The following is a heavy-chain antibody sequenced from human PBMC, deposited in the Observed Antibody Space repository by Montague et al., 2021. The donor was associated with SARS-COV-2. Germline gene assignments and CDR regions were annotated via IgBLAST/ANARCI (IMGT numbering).Heavy chain of an antibody. Sequence: SLRLSCAASGFTFSSYAMNWVRQAPGKGLEWVSAISGSGGSTYYADSVKGRFTISRDNSKNTLYLQMNSLRAEDTAVYYRANGAKMIVVDLAFDIWGQGTMVTVSS. D-gene: IGHD3-22*01. CDR1: GFTFSSYA. V-gene: IGHV3-23*01. CDR2: ISGSGGST. J-gene: IGHJ3*02. CDR3: ANGAKMIVVDLAFDI.